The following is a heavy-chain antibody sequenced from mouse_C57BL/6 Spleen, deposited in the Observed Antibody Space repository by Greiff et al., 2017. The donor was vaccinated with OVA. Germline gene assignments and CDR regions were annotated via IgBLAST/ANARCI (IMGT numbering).Heavy chain of an antibody. V-gene: IGHV1-52*01. D-gene: IGHD2-4*01. J-gene: IGHJ2*01. CDR2: IDPSDSET. CDR1: GYTFTSYW. CDR3: ARGRMITTIDY. Sequence: QVQLQQPGAELVRPGSSVKLSCKASGYTFTSYWMHWVKQRPIQGLEWIGNIDPSDSETHYNQKFKDKATLTVDKSSSTAYMQLSSLTSEDSAVYYGARGRMITTIDYWGQGTTLTVSS.